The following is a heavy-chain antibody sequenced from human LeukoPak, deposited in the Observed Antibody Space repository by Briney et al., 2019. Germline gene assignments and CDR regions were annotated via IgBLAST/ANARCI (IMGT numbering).Heavy chain of an antibody. CDR1: GGSISSHY. J-gene: IGHJ4*02. V-gene: IGHV4-59*11. CDR3: ARVYCNVGSCYEDY. D-gene: IGHD2-15*01. CDR2: IYYSGST. Sequence: SETLSLTCIVSGGSISSHYWSWVRRPPGQGLEWIGYIYYSGSTNYNPSLKSRLTISVDTSKNQFSLKLSSVTAADTAVYYCARVYCNVGSCYEDYWGQGTLVTVSS.